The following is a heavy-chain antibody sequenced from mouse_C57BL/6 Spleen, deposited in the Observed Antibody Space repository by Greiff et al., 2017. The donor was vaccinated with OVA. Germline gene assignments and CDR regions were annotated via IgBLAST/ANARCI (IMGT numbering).Heavy chain of an antibody. J-gene: IGHJ1*03. V-gene: IGHV1-15*01. CDR2: IDPETGGT. D-gene: IGHD1-1*01. CDR1: GYTFTDYE. Sequence: QVQLQQSGAELVRPGASVTLSCKASGYTFTDYEMHWVKQTPVHGLEWIGAIDPETGGTAYNQKFKGKAILTADKSSSTAYMELRSLTSEDSAVYYCTRKHTVVAHWYCDVWGTGTTVTVSS. CDR3: TRKHTVVAHWYCDV.